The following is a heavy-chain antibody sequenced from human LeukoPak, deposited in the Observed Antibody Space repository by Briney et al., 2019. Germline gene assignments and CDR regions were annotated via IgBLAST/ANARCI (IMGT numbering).Heavy chain of an antibody. V-gene: IGHV6-1*01. CDR3: ARGWGVDYGDHYAAYYFDY. D-gene: IGHD4-17*01. CDR2: TYYRSKWYN. CDR1: GDSVSSNSAA. Sequence: SQTLSLTCAISGDSVSSNSAAWNWIRQSPSRGLEWLGRTYYRSKWYNDYAVSVKSRITINPDTSKNQFSLKLSSVTAADTAVYYCARGWGVDYGDHYAAYYFDYWGQGTLVTVSS. J-gene: IGHJ4*02.